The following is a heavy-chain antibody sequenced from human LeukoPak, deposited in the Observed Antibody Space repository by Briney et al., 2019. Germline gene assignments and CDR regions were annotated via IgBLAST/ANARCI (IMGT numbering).Heavy chain of an antibody. Sequence: GGSLRLSCAASGFTFSSYSMNWVRQAPGKGREWVSSISSSSSYIYYADSVKGRFTISRDNAKNSLYLQMNSLRAEDTAVYYCARSTVTTGLAFDYWGQGTLVTVSS. CDR1: GFTFSSYS. V-gene: IGHV3-21*01. CDR3: ARSTVTTGLAFDY. CDR2: ISSSSSYI. J-gene: IGHJ4*02. D-gene: IGHD4-11*01.